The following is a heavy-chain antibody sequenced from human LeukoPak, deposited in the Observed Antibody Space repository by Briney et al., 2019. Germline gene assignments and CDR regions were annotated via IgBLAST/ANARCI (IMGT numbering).Heavy chain of an antibody. CDR2: IIPIFGTA. J-gene: IGHJ4*02. V-gene: IGHV1-69*06. CDR1: GGTFSSYA. CDR3: AREESIAAGAIDY. D-gene: IGHD6-6*01. Sequence: SVKVSFKASGGTFSSYAISWVRQAPGQGLEWMGGIIPIFGTANYAQKFQGRVTITADKSTSTAYMELSSLRSEDTAVYYCAREESIAAGAIDYWGQGTLVTVSS.